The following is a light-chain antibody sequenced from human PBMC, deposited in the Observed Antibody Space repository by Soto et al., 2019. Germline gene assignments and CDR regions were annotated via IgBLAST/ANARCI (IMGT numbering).Light chain of an antibody. Sequence: QSVLTQPASVSGSPGQSITISCTGSDSDVGAYTSVSWYQQHPGKAPKLLIYEVSNWPSGVARRFSGSKSGNTASLTISGVQAEDEAHYYCSSYTGDNRDYVFGTGTKLTVL. CDR1: DSDVGAYTS. V-gene: IGLV2-14*01. CDR2: EVS. CDR3: SSYTGDNRDYV. J-gene: IGLJ1*01.